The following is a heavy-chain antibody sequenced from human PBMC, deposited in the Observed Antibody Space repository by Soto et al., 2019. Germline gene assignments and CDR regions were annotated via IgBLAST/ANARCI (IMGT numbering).Heavy chain of an antibody. D-gene: IGHD5-18*01. CDR1: GGSISTGGYY. J-gene: IGHJ4*02. Sequence: SETLSLTCTVSGGSISTGGYYWSWIRQHPGKGLEWIGYIYYSGSTYYNPSLKSRVTISVDTSKNQFSLKLSSVTAADTAVYYCARDTPRGYSYGSFDYWGQGTLVTVSS. V-gene: IGHV4-31*03. CDR2: IYYSGST. CDR3: ARDTPRGYSYGSFDY.